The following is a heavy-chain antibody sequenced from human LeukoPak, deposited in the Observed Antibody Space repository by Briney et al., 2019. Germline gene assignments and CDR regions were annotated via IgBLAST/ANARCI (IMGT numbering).Heavy chain of an antibody. V-gene: IGHV3-23*01. CDR2: IRTSGQST. CDR3: AREPSGNFGQLVSSAEYFQH. J-gene: IGHJ1*01. CDR1: GFIFSNFA. D-gene: IGHD5/OR15-5a*01. Sequence: GGSLRLSCAASGFIFSNFALSWVRQAPGKGLEWVSGIRTSGQSTYYADSVKGRFMISRDNSKNIVYLQMNSLTIEDTAVYYCAREPSGNFGQLVSSAEYFQHWGQGTRVTVSS.